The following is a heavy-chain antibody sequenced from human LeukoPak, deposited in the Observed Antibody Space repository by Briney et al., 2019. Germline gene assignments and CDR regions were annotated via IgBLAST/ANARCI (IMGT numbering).Heavy chain of an antibody. J-gene: IGHJ6*03. CDR3: VRDPSYGSSWYYYMDV. Sequence: GGSLRLSCAASEFTFVRYAMNWVRQAPGKGLEWVSYISSSSFKIGYADSVKGRFTISRDNSKNSLYLQMDSLRVEDTAVYYCVRDPSYGSSWYYYMDVWGEGTTVTVSS. CDR2: ISSSSFKI. D-gene: IGHD6-13*01. CDR1: EFTFVRYA. V-gene: IGHV3-48*04.